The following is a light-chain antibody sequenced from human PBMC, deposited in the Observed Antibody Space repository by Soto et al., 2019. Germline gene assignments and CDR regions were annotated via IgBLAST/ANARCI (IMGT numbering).Light chain of an antibody. CDR2: ASS. CDR1: QGISSY. J-gene: IGKJ1*01. V-gene: IGKV1-9*01. Sequence: DIQLTQSPAFLSASVGDRVAITRRASQGISSYLAWYQQKPGKAPKLLIYASSTLQRGVPSRFSGSGSGTEFTLTISSLQPADFATYYCQEVDTYPWTFGQGTKVEIK. CDR3: QEVDTYPWT.